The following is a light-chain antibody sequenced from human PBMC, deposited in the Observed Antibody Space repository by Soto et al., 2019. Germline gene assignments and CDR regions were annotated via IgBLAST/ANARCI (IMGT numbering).Light chain of an antibody. CDR3: QKYNSAPWT. Sequence: DIQMTQSPSSLSASVGDRVTITCRASQGISNYLAWYQQKPGKVPKLLIYGASTLQSGVPSRFSGSGSGTDFTLTISSLQPEYVANYYCQKYNSAPWTFGQGTKVETK. J-gene: IGKJ1*01. CDR2: GAS. V-gene: IGKV1-27*01. CDR1: QGISNY.